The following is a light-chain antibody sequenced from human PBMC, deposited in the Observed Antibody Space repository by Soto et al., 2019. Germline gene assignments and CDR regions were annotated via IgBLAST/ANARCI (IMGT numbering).Light chain of an antibody. Sequence: IVLTQSPGTLSLSPGERATLSCRASQSVASRALAWYQQQPGQAPRLLLYYASKRATGIPDRFSGSGSGTDVTLTISRLEPEDFAVYYCQQYGSSHPMYTFGQGTKLEIK. J-gene: IGKJ2*01. CDR1: QSVASRA. CDR3: QQYGSSHPMYT. CDR2: YAS. V-gene: IGKV3-20*01.